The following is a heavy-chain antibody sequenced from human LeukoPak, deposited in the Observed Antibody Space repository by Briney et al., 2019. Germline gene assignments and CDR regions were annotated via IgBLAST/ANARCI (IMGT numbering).Heavy chain of an antibody. V-gene: IGHV3-23*01. J-gene: IGHJ3*02. D-gene: IGHD5-12*01. CDR2: ISGSGGST. CDR1: GFTFSSYA. CDR3: AKPNSGNNAFDI. Sequence: EGSLRLSCAASGFTFSSYAMSWVRQAPGKGLEWVSAISGSGGSTYYADSVKGRFTIPRDNSKNTLYLQMNSLRAEDTAVYYCAKPNSGNNAFDIWGQGTMVTVSS.